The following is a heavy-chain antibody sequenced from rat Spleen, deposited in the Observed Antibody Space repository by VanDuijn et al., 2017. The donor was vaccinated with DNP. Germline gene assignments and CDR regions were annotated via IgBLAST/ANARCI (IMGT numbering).Heavy chain of an antibody. J-gene: IGHJ2*01. CDR1: GFPITSNFK. CDR3: AIQLGVFDY. D-gene: IGHD4-4*01. CDR2: VTNAGST. V-gene: IGHV3-3*01. Sequence: EVLLQESGPGLVKPSQSLSLTCSVTGFPITSNFKWTWIRKFPGNKLEWMGYVTNAGSTDYNPSLKSRISITTDTSKNQFFLQVNSVATEDTATYYCAIQLGVFDYWGQGVMVTVSS.